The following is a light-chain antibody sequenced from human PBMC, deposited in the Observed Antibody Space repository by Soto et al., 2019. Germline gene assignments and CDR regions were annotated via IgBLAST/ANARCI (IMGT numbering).Light chain of an antibody. V-gene: IGLV2-23*02. J-gene: IGLJ3*02. CDR1: NSDVGTYDL. Sequence: QSALTQPASVSGSPGQSITISCTGTNSDVGTYDLVSWYQQHPGKAPKLMIFEVNKRPSGVSNRFSGSKSGNTASLTISGLQAEDESDYYCCSYVGGSTYALFGGGTELTVL. CDR2: EVN. CDR3: CSYVGGSTYAL.